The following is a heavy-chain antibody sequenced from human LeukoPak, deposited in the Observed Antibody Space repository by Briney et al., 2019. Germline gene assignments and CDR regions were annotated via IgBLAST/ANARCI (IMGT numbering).Heavy chain of an antibody. J-gene: IGHJ6*03. CDR3: ARDLTTLYYYYYYYMDV. CDR1: GFTFSSYG. V-gene: IGHV3-30*02. Sequence: GGSLRLSCAASGFTFSSYGMHWVRQAPGKGLEWVAFIRYDGSNKYYADSVKGRFTISRDNAKNSLYLQMNSLRAEDTAVYYCARDLTTLYYYYYYYMDVWGKGTTVTVSS. CDR2: IRYDGSNK. D-gene: IGHD1-1*01.